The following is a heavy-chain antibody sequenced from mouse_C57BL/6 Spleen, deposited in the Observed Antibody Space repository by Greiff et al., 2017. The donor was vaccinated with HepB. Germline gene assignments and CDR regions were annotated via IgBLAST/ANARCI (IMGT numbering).Heavy chain of an antibody. Sequence: EVKLVESGGGLVQPGGSLSLSCAASGFTFTDYYMSWVRQPPGKALEWLGFIRNKANGYTTEYSASVKGRFTISRDNSQSILYLQMNALRAEDSATYYCARSRGYDGFFDYWGQGTTLTVSS. CDR2: IRNKANGYTT. J-gene: IGHJ2*01. V-gene: IGHV7-3*01. CDR3: ARSRGYDGFFDY. D-gene: IGHD2-2*01. CDR1: GFTFTDYY.